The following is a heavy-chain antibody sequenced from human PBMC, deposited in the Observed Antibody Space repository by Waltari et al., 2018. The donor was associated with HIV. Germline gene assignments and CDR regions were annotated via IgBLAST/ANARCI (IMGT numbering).Heavy chain of an antibody. CDR2: IYHSGTT. CDR3: ARARPLLTTWAGVFDI. Sequence: QVQLQESGPGLVKPSGTLSLTCVVSGGAISCRNCWSWVRQPPGKGLEWIGEIYHSGTTNYNPSLKSRVAISMDQSENQFSLILNSVTAADTAMYFCARARPLLTTWAGVFDIWGRGTMVIVSS. D-gene: IGHD4-17*01. J-gene: IGHJ3*02. V-gene: IGHV4-4*02. CDR1: GGAISCRNC.